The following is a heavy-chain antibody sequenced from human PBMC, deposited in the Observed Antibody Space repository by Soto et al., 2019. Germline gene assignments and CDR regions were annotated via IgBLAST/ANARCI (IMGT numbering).Heavy chain of an antibody. J-gene: IGHJ3*02. CDR2: IWYDGTNK. Sequence: GGSLRLSCAASGITLSSYVMHWVRQAPGKSLEWVAVIWYDGTNKNYADSVKGRFTISRDNAKNSLYLQMNSLRAEDTAVYYCAREGAPDVFDIWGQGTRAPVPS. CDR1: GITLSSYV. CDR3: AREGAPDVFDI. V-gene: IGHV3-33*01.